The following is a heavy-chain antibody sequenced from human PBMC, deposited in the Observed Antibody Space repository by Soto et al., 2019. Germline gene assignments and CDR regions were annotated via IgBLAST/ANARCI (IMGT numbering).Heavy chain of an antibody. Sequence: QVQLVQSGAEVKKPGASVKVSCKASGYTFTSYYMHWVRQAPGQGLEWMGIINPSGGSTSYAQKFQGRVTMTRDTSTSTVYMELSSLRSEDTAVYYCARWGAEYLRGIPPGLDPWGQGTLVTVSS. J-gene: IGHJ5*02. CDR3: ARWGAEYLRGIPPGLDP. D-gene: IGHD3-16*01. CDR1: GYTFTSYY. V-gene: IGHV1-46*01. CDR2: INPSGGST.